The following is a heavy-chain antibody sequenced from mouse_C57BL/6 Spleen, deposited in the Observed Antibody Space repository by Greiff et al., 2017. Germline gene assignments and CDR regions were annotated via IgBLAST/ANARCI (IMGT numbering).Heavy chain of an antibody. D-gene: IGHD1-1*02. V-gene: IGHV5-17*01. CDR2: ISRGSSTI. CDR1: GFTFSDYG. J-gene: IGHJ1*03. Sequence: EVQLVESGGGLVKPGGSLKISCAASGFTFSDYGMHWVRQAPEKGLEWVAYISRGSSTIYYADTVKGVFTISRDNAKNTRFLQMTSLRSEDTAMYYCARFYGPWYFDVWGTGTTVTVSS. CDR3: ARFYGPWYFDV.